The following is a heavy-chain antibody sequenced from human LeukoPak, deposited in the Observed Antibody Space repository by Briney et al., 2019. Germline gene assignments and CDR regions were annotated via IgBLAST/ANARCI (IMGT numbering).Heavy chain of an antibody. J-gene: IGHJ4*02. D-gene: IGHD6-6*01. CDR2: IKQDGSEK. V-gene: IGHV3-7*01. CDR1: RFTFSSYW. Sequence: GGSLRLSCAASRFTFSSYWMSWVRQAPGKGLEWVANIKQDGSEKYYVDSVKGRFTISRDNAKNSLYLQVNSLRAEDTAVYYCARDSVLYYFDSWGQGALVTVSS. CDR3: ARDSVLYYFDS.